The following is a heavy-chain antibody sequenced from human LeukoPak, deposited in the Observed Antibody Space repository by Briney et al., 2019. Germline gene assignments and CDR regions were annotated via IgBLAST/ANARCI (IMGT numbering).Heavy chain of an antibody. Sequence: ASETLSLTCTVSGGSFSNHYWSWIRQPPGKGLEWIGYIYHTGSTNYNPSLKSRVTISVDTSKNQFSLKLSSVTAADTAVYYCARGDYVDWFDPWSQGTQVTVSS. CDR1: GGSFSNHY. CDR2: IYHTGST. J-gene: IGHJ5*02. CDR3: ARGDYVDWFDP. V-gene: IGHV4-59*11. D-gene: IGHD4-17*01.